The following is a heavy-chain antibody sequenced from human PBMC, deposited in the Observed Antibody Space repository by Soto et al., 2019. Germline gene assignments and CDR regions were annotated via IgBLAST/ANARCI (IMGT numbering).Heavy chain of an antibody. Sequence: SETLSLTCTVSGGSISSSSYYWGWIRQPPGKGLEWIGSIYYSGSTYYNPSLKSRVTISVDTSKNQFSLKLSSVTAADTAVYYCARRPQQRGAVGWFDPWGQGTLVTVSS. D-gene: IGHD1-26*01. CDR2: IYYSGST. CDR1: GGSISSSSYY. CDR3: ARRPQQRGAVGWFDP. J-gene: IGHJ5*02. V-gene: IGHV4-39*01.